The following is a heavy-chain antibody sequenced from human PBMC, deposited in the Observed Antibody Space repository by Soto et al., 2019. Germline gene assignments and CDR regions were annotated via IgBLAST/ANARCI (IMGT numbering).Heavy chain of an antibody. CDR2: VIPIFGTA. J-gene: IGHJ3*02. D-gene: IGHD3-3*01. CDR1: GGTFSSYA. V-gene: IGHV1-69*01. CDR3: ATPRITIFGVVKRDPRAFEI. Sequence: SVKVSCKASGGTFSSYAISWVRQAPGQGLEWMGGVIPIFGTANYSQKFQGRVTITADESPSTAYVALSSLRSEDTAVYYCATPRITIFGVVKRDPRAFEIWGQGTMVIVS.